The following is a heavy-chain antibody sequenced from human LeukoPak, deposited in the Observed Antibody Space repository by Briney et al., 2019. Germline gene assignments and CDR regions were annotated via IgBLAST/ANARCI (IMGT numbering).Heavy chain of an antibody. J-gene: IGHJ4*02. CDR2: IYHSGST. V-gene: IGHV4-30-2*01. CDR1: GGSISSGGYY. D-gene: IGHD6-6*01. CDR3: ASDGAARLPGVFDY. Sequence: SETLSLTCTVSGGSISSGGYYWSWIRQPPGKGLEWIGYIYHSGSTYYNPSLKSRVTISVDRSKNQFSLKLSSVTAADTAVYYCASDGAARLPGVFDYWGQGTLVTVSS.